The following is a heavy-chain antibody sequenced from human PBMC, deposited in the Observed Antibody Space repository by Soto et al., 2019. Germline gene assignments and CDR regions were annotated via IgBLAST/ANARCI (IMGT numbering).Heavy chain of an antibody. Sequence: GASVKVSCKASGYTFTVYYMHWVRQAPGQGLEWMGWINPKSGGTMYPQKFQGRVTMTWDTSISTAYMALTRLRSDDTAVYYCARDLAKGGGSAGFDLWGQGTLVTVSS. CDR2: INPKSGGT. CDR1: GYTFTVYY. CDR3: ARDLAKGGGSAGFDL. D-gene: IGHD1-26*01. V-gene: IGHV1-2*02. J-gene: IGHJ4*02.